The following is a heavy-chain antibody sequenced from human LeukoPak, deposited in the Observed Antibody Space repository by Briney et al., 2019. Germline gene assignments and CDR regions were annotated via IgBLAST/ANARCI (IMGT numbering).Heavy chain of an antibody. J-gene: IGHJ4*02. CDR3: ARGDGGSPGL. CDR2: IHTDGTGT. V-gene: IGHV3-74*01. CDR1: GFTFSYYW. Sequence: GGSLRLSCAASGFTFSYYWMHWVRQAPGKGLVWVSRIHTDGTGTSYADSVNGRFTISRDNAKNTLYLQMNSLRAEDTAVYYCARGDGGSPGLWGQGTLVTVSS. D-gene: IGHD2-15*01.